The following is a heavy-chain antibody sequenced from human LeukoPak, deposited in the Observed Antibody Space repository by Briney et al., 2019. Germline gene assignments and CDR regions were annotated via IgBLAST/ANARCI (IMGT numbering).Heavy chain of an antibody. CDR1: GFTFSSYA. V-gene: IGHV3-30-3*01. J-gene: IGHJ6*02. CDR3: ARYGGYSSSWYDYYYYYGMDV. D-gene: IGHD6-13*01. CDR2: ISYDGSNK. Sequence: PGVSLRLSCAASGFTFSSYAMHWVRQAPGKGLEWVAVISYDGSNKYYADSVKGRFTISRDNSKNTLYLQMNSLRAEDTAVYYCARYGGYSSSWYDYYYYYGMDVWGQGTTVTVSS.